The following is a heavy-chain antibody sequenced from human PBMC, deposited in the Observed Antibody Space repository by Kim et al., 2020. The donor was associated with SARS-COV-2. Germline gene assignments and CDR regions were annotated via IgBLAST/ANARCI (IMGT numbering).Heavy chain of an antibody. D-gene: IGHD3-10*01. Sequence: SETLSLTCAVSGGSISSSNWWSWVRQPPGKGLEWIGEIYHSGSTNYNPSLKSRVTISVDKSKNQFSLKLSSVTAADTAVYYCAKTYYYGSGSYPEENYYYYGMDVWGQGTTVTVSS. CDR3: AKTYYYGSGSYPEENYYYYGMDV. CDR2: IYHSGST. CDR1: GGSISSSNW. J-gene: IGHJ6*02. V-gene: IGHV4-4*02.